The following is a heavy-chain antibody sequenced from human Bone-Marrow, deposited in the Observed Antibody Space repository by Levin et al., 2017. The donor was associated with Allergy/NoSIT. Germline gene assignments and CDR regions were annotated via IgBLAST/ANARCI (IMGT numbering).Heavy chain of an antibody. D-gene: IGHD3/OR15-3a*01. Sequence: PGGSLRLSCAVSGDSLSSSSYYWGWIRRSPEKGLEWIATIYYSGTTYYNPSLQSRVTISVDTSRNQFSLKLSSVTAADTAVYYCARQTIRTGYYFNWFDPWGQGMLVTVSS. CDR3: ARQTIRTGYYFNWFDP. J-gene: IGHJ5*02. V-gene: IGHV4-39*01. CDR1: GDSLSSSSYY. CDR2: IYYSGTT.